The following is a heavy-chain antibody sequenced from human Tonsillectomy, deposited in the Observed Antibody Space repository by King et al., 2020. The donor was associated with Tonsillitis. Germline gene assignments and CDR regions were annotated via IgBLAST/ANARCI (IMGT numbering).Heavy chain of an antibody. J-gene: IGHJ4*02. CDR1: GFTFDAYA. CDR2: FSWNSGSI. CDR3: AKGDCSSSSCYHLDY. Sequence: EVQLVESGGGLVQPGRSLRLSCAASGFTFDAYAMHWVRQAPGKGREWVSGFSWNSGSIGYADSVKGRFTNSRDNAKKTLYLHMNSLRAEDTALYYCAKGDCSSSSCYHLDYWGQGTLVTVSS. D-gene: IGHD2-2*01. V-gene: IGHV3-9*01.